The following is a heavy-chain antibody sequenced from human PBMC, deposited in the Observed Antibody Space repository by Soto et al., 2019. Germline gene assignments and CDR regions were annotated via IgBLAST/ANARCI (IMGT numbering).Heavy chain of an antibody. CDR3: AKDRGHIVVVPDGFYY. V-gene: IGHV3-30*18. J-gene: IGHJ4*02. Sequence: GGSLRLSCAASGFTFSSYGMHWVRQAPGKGLEWVAVISYDGSNKYYADSVKGRFTISRDNSKNTLYLQMNSLRAEDTAVYYCAKDRGHIVVVPDGFYYWCQGTLVTVSS. D-gene: IGHD2-2*01. CDR1: GFTFSSYG. CDR2: ISYDGSNK.